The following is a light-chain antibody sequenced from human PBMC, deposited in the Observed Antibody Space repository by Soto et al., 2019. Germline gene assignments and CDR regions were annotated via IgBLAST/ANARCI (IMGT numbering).Light chain of an antibody. V-gene: IGKV1-39*01. CDR1: QSVSTY. CDR3: QEGSTLLT. CDR2: AAS. J-gene: IGKJ4*01. Sequence: DIQMTQSPSTLSASVGDTVTVTCRASQSVSTYLNWYQQRPGKAPKLLIYAASSLESGVPSRFSGSGSGTDLTLTISSLQPEDFATYYCQEGSTLLTFGGGTKVDIK.